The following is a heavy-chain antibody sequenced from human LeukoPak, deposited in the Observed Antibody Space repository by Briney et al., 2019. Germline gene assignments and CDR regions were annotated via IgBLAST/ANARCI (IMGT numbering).Heavy chain of an antibody. Sequence: ASVRVSCKASGYTFTNYHINWVRPASGQGLEWMGWMNPNNGDSGYAQNLQGRVTITTDTSISTAYMELRILRSDDTAVYFCARTTSMTASGYDYWGQGTLVTVSS. V-gene: IGHV1-8*03. CDR3: ARTTSMTASGYDY. D-gene: IGHD4-17*01. CDR1: GYTFTNYH. CDR2: MNPNNGDS. J-gene: IGHJ4*02.